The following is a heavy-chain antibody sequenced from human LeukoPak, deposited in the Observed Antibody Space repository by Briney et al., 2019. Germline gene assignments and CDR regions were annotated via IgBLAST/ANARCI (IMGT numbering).Heavy chain of an antibody. D-gene: IGHD5-18*01. J-gene: IGHJ4*02. CDR3: AKSGYSYGYVAYFDY. Sequence: GGSLRLSCAASGFTFSSYAMSWVRQAPGKGLEWVSAISGSGGSTYYADSVKGRFTIPRDNSKNTLYLQMNSLRAEDTAVYYCAKSGYSYGYVAYFDYWGQGTLVTVSS. V-gene: IGHV3-23*01. CDR1: GFTFSSYA. CDR2: ISGSGGST.